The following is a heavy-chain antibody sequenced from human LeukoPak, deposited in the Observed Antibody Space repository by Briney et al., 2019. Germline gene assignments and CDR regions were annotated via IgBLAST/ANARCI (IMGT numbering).Heavy chain of an antibody. J-gene: IGHJ4*02. CDR3: ARHPSYCSGGTCYFSFFDY. CDR1: GGSISSSSYY. Sequence: SETLSLTCTVSGGSISSSSYYWGWIRQPPGKGLEWIGSIYYSGSTYYNPSLKSRVTISVDTSKNHFSLELTSVTAADTAVYYCARHPSYCSGGTCYFSFFDYWGQGTLVTVSS. D-gene: IGHD2-15*01. CDR2: IYYSGST. V-gene: IGHV4-39*01.